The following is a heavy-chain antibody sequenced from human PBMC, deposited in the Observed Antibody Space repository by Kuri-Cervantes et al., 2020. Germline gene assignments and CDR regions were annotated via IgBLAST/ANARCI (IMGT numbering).Heavy chain of an antibody. CDR3: ARDGRKYCSSTSCYLQNWFDP. V-gene: IGHV4-38-2*02. D-gene: IGHD2-2*01. J-gene: IGHJ5*02. CDR1: GYSISSGYY. CDR2: IYHSGST. Sequence: SETLSLTCAVSGYSISSGYYWGWIRQPPGKGLEWIGSIYHSGSTYYNPSLKSRVTISVDTSKNQFSLKLSSVTAADTAVYYCARDGRKYCSSTSCYLQNWFDPWGQGTLVTVSS.